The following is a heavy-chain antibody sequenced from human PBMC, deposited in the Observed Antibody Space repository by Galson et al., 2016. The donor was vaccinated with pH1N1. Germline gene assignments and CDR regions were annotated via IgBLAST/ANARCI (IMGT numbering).Heavy chain of an antibody. CDR2: FDPENDEI. V-gene: IGHV1-24*01. D-gene: IGHD4-23*01. J-gene: IGHJ4*02. Sequence: SVKVSCKVSGSNLSELSMHWVRQAPGKGLEWMGGFDPENDEIVYAQKFQGRVTMAEDTSTDTAYMDLNSLRTDDTAVYYCATMDYGGNGYYWGQGTLVIVSS. CDR3: ATMDYGGNGYY. CDR1: GSNLSELS.